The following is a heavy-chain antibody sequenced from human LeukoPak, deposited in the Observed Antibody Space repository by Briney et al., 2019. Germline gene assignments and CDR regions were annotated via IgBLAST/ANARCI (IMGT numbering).Heavy chain of an antibody. J-gene: IGHJ4*02. Sequence: ASVTVSFKASGYTFTSYAMHWVRQAPGQRLEWMGWINAGNDNTKYSQKFQGRVTITRDTSASTVYMELSSLRSEDTAVYYCTRGLLWCGELSPAGYWGEGTLVTVSS. CDR1: GYTFTSYA. D-gene: IGHD3-10*01. CDR3: TRGLLWCGELSPAGY. V-gene: IGHV1-3*01. CDR2: INAGNDNT.